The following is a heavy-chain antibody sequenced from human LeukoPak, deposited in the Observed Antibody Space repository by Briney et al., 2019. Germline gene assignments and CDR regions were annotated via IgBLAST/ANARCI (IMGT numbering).Heavy chain of an antibody. CDR1: GFTFSSYA. CDR3: AKDQGFDILTGYYMKAFDI. J-gene: IGHJ3*02. CDR2: ISGSGGST. V-gene: IGHV3-23*01. Sequence: PGGSLRLSCAASGFTFSSYAMSWVRQAPGKGLEWVSAISGSGGSTYYADSVKGRFTISRDNSKNTLYLQMNSLRAEDTAVSYFAKDQGFDILTGYYMKAFDIWGQGTMVTVSS. D-gene: IGHD3-9*01.